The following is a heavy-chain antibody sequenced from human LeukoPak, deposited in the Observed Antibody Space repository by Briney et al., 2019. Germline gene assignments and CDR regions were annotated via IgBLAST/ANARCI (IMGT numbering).Heavy chain of an antibody. J-gene: IGHJ6*03. CDR2: IYYSGST. Sequence: SETLSLTCAVYGGSFSGYYWSWIRQPPGKGLGWIGYIYYSGSTNYNPSLKSRVTISVDTSKNQFSLKLSSVTAADTAVYYCAREWNTNYYYYYYMDVWGKGTTVTISS. CDR3: AREWNTNYYYYYYMDV. D-gene: IGHD1/OR15-1a*01. CDR1: GGSFSGYY. V-gene: IGHV4-59*12.